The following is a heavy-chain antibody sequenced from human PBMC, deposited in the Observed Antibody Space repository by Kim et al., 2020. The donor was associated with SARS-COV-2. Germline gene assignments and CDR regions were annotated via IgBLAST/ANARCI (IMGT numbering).Heavy chain of an antibody. J-gene: IGHJ4*02. CDR3: AREIVAAAGRGIFDY. Sequence: DSVKGRFTISRDNSKNTLDLQMNSLRAEDTAVYYCAREIVAAAGRGIFDYWGQGTLVTVSS. V-gene: IGHV3-30*01. D-gene: IGHD6-13*01.